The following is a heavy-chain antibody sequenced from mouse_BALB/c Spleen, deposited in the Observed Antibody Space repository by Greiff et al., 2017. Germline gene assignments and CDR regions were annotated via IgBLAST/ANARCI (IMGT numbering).Heavy chain of an antibody. D-gene: IGHD1-1*01. CDR2: ISSGSSTI. J-gene: IGHJ2*01. V-gene: IGHV5-17*02. CDR3: ARGSYGSSLDY. CDR1: GFTFSSFG. Sequence: EVMLVESGGGLVQPGGSRKLSCAASGFTFSSFGMHWVRQAPEKGLEWVAYISSGSSTIYYADTVKGRFTISRDNPKNTLFLQMTSLRSEDTAMYYCARGSYGSSLDYWGQGTTLTVSS.